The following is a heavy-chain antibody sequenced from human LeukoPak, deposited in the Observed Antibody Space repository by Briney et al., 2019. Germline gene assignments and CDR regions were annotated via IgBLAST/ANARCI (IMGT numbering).Heavy chain of an antibody. V-gene: IGHV3-23*01. CDR1: GFTFSSYA. CDR3: AKDQDAIVLMAYAK. Sequence: PGGSLRLSCAASGFTFSSYAMSWVRQAPGKGLEWVSAISGSGGSTYYADSVKGRFTISRDNSKNTLYLQMNSLRAEDTAVYYCAKDQDAIVLMAYAKWGQGTLVTVSS. J-gene: IGHJ4*02. D-gene: IGHD2-8*01. CDR2: ISGSGGST.